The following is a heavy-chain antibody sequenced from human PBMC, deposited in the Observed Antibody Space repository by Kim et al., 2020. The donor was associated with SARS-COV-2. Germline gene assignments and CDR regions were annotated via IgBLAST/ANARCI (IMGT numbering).Heavy chain of an antibody. V-gene: IGHV3-21*01. D-gene: IGHD6-13*01. CDR2: I. CDR3: ARDGILVTIDY. J-gene: IGHJ4*02. Sequence: IYYADSVKGRFTISGDNAKNSLYLQMNSLRAEDTAVYYGARDGILVTIDYWGQGTLVTVSS.